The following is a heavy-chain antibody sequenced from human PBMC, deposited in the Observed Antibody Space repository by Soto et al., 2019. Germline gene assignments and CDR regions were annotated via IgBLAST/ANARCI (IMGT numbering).Heavy chain of an antibody. V-gene: IGHV3-33*01. D-gene: IGHD2-21*02. Sequence: QVQLVESGGGVVQPWRSLRLSCAASGFTFSSYGMHWVRQGPGKGLEWVAVIWYDGSNKYYADSVKGRFTISRDNYKNTLYLQMNSLRAEDTAVYYGARDREVGTLNWYFDLWGRGTLDTGSS. CDR2: IWYDGSNK. J-gene: IGHJ2*01. CDR1: GFTFSSYG. CDR3: ARDREVGTLNWYFDL.